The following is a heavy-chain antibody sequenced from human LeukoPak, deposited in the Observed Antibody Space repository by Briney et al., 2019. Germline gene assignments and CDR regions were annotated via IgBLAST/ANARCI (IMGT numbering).Heavy chain of an antibody. CDR2: ISGSGGST. Sequence: GGSLRLSCAASGFTFSSYAMSWVRQAPGKGLEWVSAISGSGGSTYYADSVKGRFTISRDNSKNTLYLQMNSLRAEDTAVYYCAKDQAAVRGVLDAFDIWGQGTMVTVSS. CDR1: GFTFSSYA. D-gene: IGHD3-10*01. V-gene: IGHV3-23*01. CDR3: AKDQAAVRGVLDAFDI. J-gene: IGHJ3*02.